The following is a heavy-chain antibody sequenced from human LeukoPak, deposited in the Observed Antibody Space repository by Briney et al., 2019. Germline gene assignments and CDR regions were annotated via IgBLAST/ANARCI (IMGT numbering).Heavy chain of an antibody. CDR2: ISYDGSNK. D-gene: IGHD3-10*01. Sequence: GGSLRLSCAASGFTFSSYAMHWVRQAPGKGLEWVAVISYDGSNKYYADSVKGRFTISRDNSKNTLYLQMNSLRAEDTAVYYCARPRITMVRGVISYFDYWGQGTLVTVSS. CDR1: GFTFSSYA. CDR3: ARPRITMVRGVISYFDY. J-gene: IGHJ4*02. V-gene: IGHV3-30-3*01.